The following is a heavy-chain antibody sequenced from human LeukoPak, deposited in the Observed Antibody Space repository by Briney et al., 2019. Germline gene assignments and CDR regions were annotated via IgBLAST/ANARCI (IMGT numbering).Heavy chain of an antibody. CDR2: IDHRGSS. D-gene: IGHD6-6*01. J-gene: IGHJ4*03. CDR3: ATRSSTLAAARCFDD. V-gene: IGHV4-34*01. CDR1: GESFSAYF. Sequence: SETLSLTCAVHGESFSAYFWSWIRQVPGKGLEWIGEIDHRGSSNYNPPLKSRATISVATSKNHFSLSLTSVPAADTAVYYCATRSSTLAAARCFDDWGQGTVVTVSS.